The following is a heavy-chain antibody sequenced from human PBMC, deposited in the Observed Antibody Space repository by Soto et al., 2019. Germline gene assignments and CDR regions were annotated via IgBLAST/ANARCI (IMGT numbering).Heavy chain of an antibody. J-gene: IGHJ6*02. Sequence: EVQLLESGGGLVQPGGSLRLSCEVSGFTLTSYGMTWVRQAPDKGLEWVSTIGRGGDTYYADSVKGRFTISRDNSKNTLFLQMNSLRAEDTALYFFAKDVTTTGIHYYAIDVWGQGTTVTVSS. CDR2: IGRGGDT. CDR3: AKDVTTTGIHYYAIDV. V-gene: IGHV3-23*01. CDR1: GFTLTSYG. D-gene: IGHD1-1*01.